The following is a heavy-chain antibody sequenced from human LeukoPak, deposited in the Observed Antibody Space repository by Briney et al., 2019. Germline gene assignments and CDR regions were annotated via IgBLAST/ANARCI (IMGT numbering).Heavy chain of an antibody. J-gene: IGHJ4*02. V-gene: IGHV3-48*03. Sequence: GGSLGPSCAAPGLTFGGFEMNGFRKVPGKGLEWVSYISSSGSTIYYADSVKGRFTISRDNAKNSLYLQMNSLRAEDTAVYYCARGRSPLDYWGQGTLVTVSS. CDR3: ARGRSPLDY. D-gene: IGHD3-10*01. CDR2: ISSSGSTI. CDR1: GLTFGGFE.